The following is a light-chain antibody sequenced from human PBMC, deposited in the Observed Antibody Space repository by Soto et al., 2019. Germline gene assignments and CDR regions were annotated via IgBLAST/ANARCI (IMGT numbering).Light chain of an antibody. J-gene: IGKJ1*01. V-gene: IGKV1-39*01. CDR3: QQSYSNLWT. Sequence: DIQMTQSPSSLSAVVGDRVTITCRANQSIANFLNWYQQEPGKAPKLLIFGASSLQSGVPSRFSVTESCTDFTLTISSLRPEDLALYYCQQSYSNLWTFGQGTRVEIK. CDR1: QSIANF. CDR2: GAS.